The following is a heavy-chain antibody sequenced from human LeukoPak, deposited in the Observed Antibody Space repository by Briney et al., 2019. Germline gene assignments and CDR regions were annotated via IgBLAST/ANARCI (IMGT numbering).Heavy chain of an antibody. V-gene: IGHV3-21*01. CDR1: GFTFSSYS. CDR2: ISSSSSYI. CDR3: ARDVYYDFWSGVDY. D-gene: IGHD3-3*01. Sequence: GGSLRLSCAASGFTFSSYSMNWVRQAPGKGLEGVSSISSSSSYIYYADSVKGPFTISRDNAKNSLYLQMNSLRAEDTAVYYCARDVYYDFWSGVDYWGQGTLVTVSS. J-gene: IGHJ4*02.